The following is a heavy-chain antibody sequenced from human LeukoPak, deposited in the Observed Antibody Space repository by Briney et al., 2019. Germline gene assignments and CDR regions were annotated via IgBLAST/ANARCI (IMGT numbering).Heavy chain of an antibody. CDR2: INPNSGGT. CDR3: ARRVAAAGLLDY. J-gene: IGHJ4*02. Sequence: ASVKVSCKASGYTFTGYNMHWVRQAPGQGLEWMGWINPNSGGTNYAQKFRGRVTMTRDTSISTAYMELSRLRSDDTAVYYCARRVAAAGLLDYWGQGTLVTVSS. D-gene: IGHD6-13*01. CDR1: GYTFTGYN. V-gene: IGHV1-2*02.